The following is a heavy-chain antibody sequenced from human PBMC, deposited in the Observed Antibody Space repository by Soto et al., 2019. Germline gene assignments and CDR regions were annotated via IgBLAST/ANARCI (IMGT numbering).Heavy chain of an antibody. V-gene: IGHV3-23*01. Sequence: EVQLLESGGSLVHPGGSLRLSCAASGFSFSYFAMSWVRQAPGKGLEWVAAISGIGGNTYYADSVKGRFTISRDNSKNTLFLQMNSLRDEATAVYYCAKDRGGSGWSTLDHWGQGTLVTVSS. CDR1: GFSFSYFA. CDR3: AKDRGGSGWSTLDH. J-gene: IGHJ4*02. D-gene: IGHD6-19*01. CDR2: ISGIGGNT.